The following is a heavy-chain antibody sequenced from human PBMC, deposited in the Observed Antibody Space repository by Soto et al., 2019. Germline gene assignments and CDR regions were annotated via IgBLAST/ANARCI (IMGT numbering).Heavy chain of an antibody. D-gene: IGHD1-26*01. J-gene: IGHJ6*02. CDR1: GGSFSSDSFI. V-gene: IGHV4-31*11. Sequence: QVQLQESGPGLVKPSQTLSLTCAVSGGSFSSDSFIWSWVRQFPGKGLEWIGYINYSWTTYYNPSISSRTTMSVDTTKNQFSLNLSSVTAAETAVYYCARDHKWAGMDDWGQGTTVTVSS. CDR2: INYSWTT. CDR3: ARDHKWAGMDD.